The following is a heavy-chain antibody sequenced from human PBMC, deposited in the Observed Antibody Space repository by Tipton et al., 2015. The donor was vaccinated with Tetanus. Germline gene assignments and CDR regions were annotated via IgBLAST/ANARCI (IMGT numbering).Heavy chain of an antibody. CDR1: GGSLISGGYY. CDR2: ISHSGIT. Sequence: TLSLTCTASGGSLISGGYYWSWIRQHPGEGLEWIGYISHSGITYYNPSLKSRVYISVETSKNQFSLKLSSVTAADTAVYYCARSFSASQCGRTNCWANWFDPWGQGTLVTVSS. D-gene: IGHD2-15*01. V-gene: IGHV4-31*03. CDR3: ARSFSASQCGRTNCWANWFDP. J-gene: IGHJ5*02.